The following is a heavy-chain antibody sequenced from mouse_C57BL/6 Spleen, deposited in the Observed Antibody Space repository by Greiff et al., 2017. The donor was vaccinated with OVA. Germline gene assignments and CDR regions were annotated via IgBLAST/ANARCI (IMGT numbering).Heavy chain of an antibody. V-gene: IGHV1-54*01. CDR2: INPGSGGT. Sequence: QVHVKQSGAELVRPGTSVKVSCKASGYAFTNYLIEWVKQRPGQGLEWIGVINPGSGGTNYNEKFKGKATLTADKSSSTAYMQLSSLTSEDSAVYFCARSPITTVVADWYFDVWGTGTTVTVSS. J-gene: IGHJ1*03. CDR3: ARSPITTVVADWYFDV. CDR1: GYAFTNYL. D-gene: IGHD1-1*01.